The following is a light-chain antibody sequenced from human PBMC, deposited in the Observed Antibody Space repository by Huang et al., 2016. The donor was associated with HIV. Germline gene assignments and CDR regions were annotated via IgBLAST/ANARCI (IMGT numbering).Light chain of an antibody. V-gene: IGKV3-11*01. CDR3: QQRSNWPPTT. J-gene: IGKJ1*01. CDR1: QSISRY. CDR2: DAS. Sequence: EVVLTQSPATLYLSPGDRATLSCRASQSISRYLSWYQHKPGQAPRLLMFDASNRATGIPARFSGSGSWTDFTLTISSLEPEDFAVYYCQQRSNWPPTTFGQGTKVEIK.